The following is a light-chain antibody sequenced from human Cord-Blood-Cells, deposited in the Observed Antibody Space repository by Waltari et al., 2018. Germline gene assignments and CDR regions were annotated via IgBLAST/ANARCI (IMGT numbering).Light chain of an antibody. J-gene: IGKJ1*01. CDR3: QQRYGSLWT. V-gene: IGKV1-39*01. CDR1: QSISSY. CDR2: AAS. Sequence: DIQITRSPSSLSASLGDRVTITCRASQSISSYLNWYQQKPGKAPKLMIYAASRLQSGFPSRLSGSGSGTDFTLTISSLQPEDCATYECQQRYGSLWTFGQGSKVEIK.